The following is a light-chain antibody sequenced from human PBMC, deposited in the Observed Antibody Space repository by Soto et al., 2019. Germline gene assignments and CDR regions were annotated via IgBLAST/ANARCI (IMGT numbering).Light chain of an antibody. CDR2: DAS. Sequence: ECVLTQSPATLSLSPGERATLSCRASQSVSSYLAWYQQKPGQAPRLLIYDASNRATGIPARFSGSGSGTDFTLTISSLEPEDFAVYYCQQRSNWPITFGQGTRLEIK. CDR1: QSVSSY. V-gene: IGKV3-11*01. J-gene: IGKJ5*01. CDR3: QQRSNWPIT.